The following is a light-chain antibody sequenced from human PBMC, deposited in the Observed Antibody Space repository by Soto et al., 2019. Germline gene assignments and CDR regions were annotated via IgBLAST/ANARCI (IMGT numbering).Light chain of an antibody. J-gene: IGKJ4*01. V-gene: IGKV3-15*01. CDR2: GAS. CDR1: QSVSSN. CDR3: QQYTNWPSLT. Sequence: EIVMTQSPATLSVSPGERATLSCRASQSVSSNLAWYQQKPGRAPRLLIYGASTRSTGIPARFSGSGSGTEFTLTISSLQSEDFAVYYCQQYTNWPSLTFGGGTKVEIK.